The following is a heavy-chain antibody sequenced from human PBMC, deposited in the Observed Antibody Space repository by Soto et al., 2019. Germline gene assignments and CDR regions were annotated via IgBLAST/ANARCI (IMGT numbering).Heavy chain of an antibody. CDR1: GGTFSSYA. V-gene: IGHV1-69*01. J-gene: IGHJ6*02. CDR2: IIPIFGTA. Sequence: QVQLVQSGAEVKKPGSSVKVSCKASGGTFSSYAISWVRQAPGQGLEWMGGIIPIFGTANYAKKFQGRVTITADESTSTAYMELSSLRSEDTAVYYCAGNYYGSGSYSDYYYYGMDVWGQGTTVTVSS. CDR3: AGNYYGSGSYSDYYYYGMDV. D-gene: IGHD3-10*01.